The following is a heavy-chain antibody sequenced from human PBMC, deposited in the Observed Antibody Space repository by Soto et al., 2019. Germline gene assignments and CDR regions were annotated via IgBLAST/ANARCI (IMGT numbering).Heavy chain of an antibody. CDR2: ISYDGSNK. Sequence: QVQLVESGGGVVQPGRSLRLSCAASGFTFSSYGMHWVRQAPGKGLEWVAVISYDGSNKYYADSVKGRFTISRDNSKNTLYLKMNSLRAEDTAVYYCAKSSYYAPYFDYWGQGTLVTVSP. CDR3: AKSSYYAPYFDY. V-gene: IGHV3-30*18. D-gene: IGHD1-26*01. CDR1: GFTFSSYG. J-gene: IGHJ4*02.